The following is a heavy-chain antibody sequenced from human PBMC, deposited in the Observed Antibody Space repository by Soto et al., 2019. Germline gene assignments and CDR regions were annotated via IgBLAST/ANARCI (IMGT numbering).Heavy chain of an antibody. Sequence: EEQLLESGGGLVQPGGSLRISCVASGFTFSSSAMNWVRQAPGKGLEWVSTFGTSANNTYYADSVRGRFTISRDKSKNRLYLQRKSLRGDDAAGYYCAKARRLLKGGGAFDIGGQGSMVTVSS. CDR2: FGTSANNT. J-gene: IGHJ3*02. CDR1: GFTFSSSA. D-gene: IGHD1-26*01. V-gene: IGHV3-23*01. CDR3: AKARRLLKGGGAFDI.